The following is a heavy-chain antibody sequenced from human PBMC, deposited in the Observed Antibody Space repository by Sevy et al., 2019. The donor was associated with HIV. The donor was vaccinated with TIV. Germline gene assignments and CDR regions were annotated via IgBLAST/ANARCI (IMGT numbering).Heavy chain of an antibody. CDR3: ARDSTTRPRVLDY. D-gene: IGHD1-1*01. CDR2: IYFTGNT. Sequence: SETLSLTCSVSGGSISSYFWTWVRQSPGKGLEWIGNIYFTGNTDYSPSLKSRVTFSLDTSKSQFSLTLKSMTAADTAIYFCARDSTTRPRVLDYWGQGTLVTVSS. V-gene: IGHV4-59*01. CDR1: GGSISSYF. J-gene: IGHJ4*02.